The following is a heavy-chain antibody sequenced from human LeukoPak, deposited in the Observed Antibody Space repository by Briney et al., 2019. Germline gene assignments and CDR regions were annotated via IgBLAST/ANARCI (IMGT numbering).Heavy chain of an antibody. CDR1: GGSISSYY. V-gene: IGHV4-4*07. J-gene: IGHJ4*02. CDR2: IYTSGST. D-gene: IGHD6-13*01. Sequence: SETLSLTCTVSGGSISSYYWSWIRQPAGKGLEWIGRIYTSGSTNYNPSLKSRVTMSVDTSKNQFSLKPSSVTAADTAVYYCARGALAAAEVLFDYWGQGTLVTVSS. CDR3: ARGALAAAEVLFDY.